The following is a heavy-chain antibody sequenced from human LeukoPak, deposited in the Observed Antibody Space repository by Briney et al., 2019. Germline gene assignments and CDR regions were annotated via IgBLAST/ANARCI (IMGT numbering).Heavy chain of an antibody. V-gene: IGHV4-34*01. CDR2: INHSGST. CDR1: GGSFSGYY. D-gene: IGHD3-22*01. J-gene: IGHJ4*02. Sequence: SETLSLTCAVYGGSFSGYYWSWIRQPPGKGLEWIGEINHSGSTNYKPSLKSRVTISVDTSKNQFSLKLSSVTAADTAVYYCARGSYECSGYHKYYNFDYWGQGTLVTVSS. CDR3: ARGSYECSGYHKYYNFDY.